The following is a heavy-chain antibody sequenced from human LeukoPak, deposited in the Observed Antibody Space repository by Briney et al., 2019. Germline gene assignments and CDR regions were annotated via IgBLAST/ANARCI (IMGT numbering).Heavy chain of an antibody. CDR3: AKDRINMATIFGERY. Sequence: GWSLRLSCAASGFTFSSYAMSWVRQAPGKGLEWVSAISGSGGSTYYADSVKGRFTISRDNSKNTLYLQMNSLRAEDTAVYYCAKDRINMATIFGERYWGQGTLVTVSS. J-gene: IGHJ4*02. D-gene: IGHD5-24*01. CDR1: GFTFSSYA. CDR2: ISGSGGST. V-gene: IGHV3-23*01.